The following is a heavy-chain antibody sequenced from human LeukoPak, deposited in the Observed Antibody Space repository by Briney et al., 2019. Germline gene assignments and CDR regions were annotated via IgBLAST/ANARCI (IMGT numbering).Heavy chain of an antibody. D-gene: IGHD4-11*01. CDR3: ARGHTVINYVDY. CDR1: GFTFSSYS. V-gene: IGHV4-34*01. Sequence: GSLRLSCAASGFTFSSYSMNWVRQAPGKGLEWIGEIYHSGSTNYNPSLKSRVTISVDTSKNQFSLKLSSVTAADTAVYYCARGHTVINYVDYWGQGTLVTVSS. CDR2: IYHSGST. J-gene: IGHJ4*02.